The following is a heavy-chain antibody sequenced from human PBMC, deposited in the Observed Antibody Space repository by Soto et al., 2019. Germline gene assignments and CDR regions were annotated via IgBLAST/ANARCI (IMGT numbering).Heavy chain of an antibody. D-gene: IGHD2-15*01. CDR3: AKVLRWVVAAVDY. Sequence: EVQLLESGGGLVQPGGSLRLASAASGLTFISYAMSWVRQAPGKGVAWVSSITGGGGSTYYADSLKGRFTISRDNSKNALYLQMNTLRAGDTAVYYCAKVLRWVVAAVDYWGQGTLVTVSS. J-gene: IGHJ4*02. CDR2: ITGGGGST. V-gene: IGHV3-23*01. CDR1: GLTFISYA.